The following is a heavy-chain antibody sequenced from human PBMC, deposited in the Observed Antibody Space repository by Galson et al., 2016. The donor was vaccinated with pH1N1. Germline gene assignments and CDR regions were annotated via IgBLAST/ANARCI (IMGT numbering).Heavy chain of an antibody. V-gene: IGHV4-61*02. J-gene: IGHJ5*02. CDR3: AREWGFGAKGRANWFAP. CDR1: GASISGGLFY. CDR2: IDGTGSS. D-gene: IGHD4/OR15-4a*01. Sequence: LSLTCSVSGASISGGLFYWSWLRQSAGKGLEWIGRIDGTGSSNYNPSLKSRVTISVDSSKSQFSLRLSSVTAADTAVYYCAREWGFGAKGRANWFAPWGQGTLVTVSS.